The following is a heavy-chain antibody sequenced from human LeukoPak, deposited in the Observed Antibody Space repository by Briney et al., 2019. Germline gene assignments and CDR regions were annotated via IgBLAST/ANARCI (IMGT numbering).Heavy chain of an antibody. CDR2: IIPIFGTA. CDR1: GGTFSSYA. J-gene: IGHJ3*02. CDR3: ASTQQLLTPGGAFDI. D-gene: IGHD6-13*01. V-gene: IGHV1-69*05. Sequence: GASVKVSCKASGGTFSSYAISWVRQAPGQGLEWMGGIIPIFGTANYAQKFQGRVTITTDESTSTAYMELSSLRSEDTAVYYCASTQQLLTPGGAFDIWGQGTMVTVSS.